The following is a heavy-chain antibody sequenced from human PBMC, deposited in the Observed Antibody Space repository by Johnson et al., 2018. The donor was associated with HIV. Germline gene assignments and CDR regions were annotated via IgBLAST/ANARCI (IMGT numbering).Heavy chain of an antibody. J-gene: IGHJ3*02. CDR2: ISYDGSNK. Sequence: QVQLVESGGGVVQPGRSLRLSCAASGFTFSSYAIHWVRQAPGKGLEWVAVISYDGSNKYYADSVKGRFTIYRDNSKNTLYLQMNRLGAEDTAVYYCARSVHDYGDYLWGRDAFDIWGQGTMVTVSS. CDR1: GFTFSSYA. CDR3: ARSVHDYGDYLWGRDAFDI. D-gene: IGHD4-17*01. V-gene: IGHV3-30*04.